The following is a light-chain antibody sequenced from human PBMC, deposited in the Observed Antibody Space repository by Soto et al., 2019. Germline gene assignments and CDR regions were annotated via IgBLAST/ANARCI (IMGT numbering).Light chain of an antibody. Sequence: DVVMTQSPLSLPVTLGQPASISCRSSQSLAYIDGNTYLNWFQQRPGQSPRRLIYKVSNRDSGVPDRFSGSGSGTDSTLKISRVEAEDVGVYYCMQGTHWPPYTFGQGTKLEIK. CDR2: KVS. V-gene: IGKV2-30*01. CDR3: MQGTHWPPYT. J-gene: IGKJ2*01. CDR1: QSLAYIDGNTY.